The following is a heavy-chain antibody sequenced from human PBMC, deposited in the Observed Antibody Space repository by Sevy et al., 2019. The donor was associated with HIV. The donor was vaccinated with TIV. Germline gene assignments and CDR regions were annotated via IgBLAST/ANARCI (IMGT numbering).Heavy chain of an antibody. Sequence: SQTLSLTCVIYGVSVSSNSAAWNWIRQSPSTGLEWLGRTHYRSKWSYDYAVSLKSRITIHPDTSKNQFSLQLSSVTPEDTAVYFCARGDYFGSGSRSLGYYYGMDVWGQGTAVTVSS. J-gene: IGHJ6*02. CDR2: THYRSKWSY. CDR3: ARGDYFGSGSRSLGYYYGMDV. D-gene: IGHD3-10*01. V-gene: IGHV6-1*01. CDR1: GVSVSSNSAA.